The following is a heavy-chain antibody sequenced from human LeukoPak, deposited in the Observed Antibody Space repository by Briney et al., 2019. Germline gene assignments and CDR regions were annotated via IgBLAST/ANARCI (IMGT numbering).Heavy chain of an antibody. CDR2: ISAYNGNT. Sequence: ASVKVSCKASGYTFTSYGISWVRQAPGQGLEWMGWISAYNGNTNYAQKLQGRVTMTTDTSTSTACMELRSLRSDDTAVYYCARRGTSIVVVPAAMLPSYYYYMDVWGKGTTVTVSS. CDR3: ARRGTSIVVVPAAMLPSYYYYMDV. J-gene: IGHJ6*03. CDR1: GYTFTSYG. V-gene: IGHV1-18*01. D-gene: IGHD2-2*01.